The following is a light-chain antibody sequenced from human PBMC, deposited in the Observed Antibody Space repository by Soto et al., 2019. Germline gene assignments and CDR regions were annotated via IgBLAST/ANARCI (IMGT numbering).Light chain of an antibody. CDR2: DNN. J-gene: IGLJ1*01. Sequence: QSVLTQPPSVSAAPGQKVTISCSGSSSNIGNNYVSWYRQLPGTAPKLLIYDNNKRPSGIPDRFSGSKSGTSATLGITGLQTGDEADYYCGTWDSSLSVLYVFGTGTKVTVL. CDR3: GTWDSSLSVLYV. V-gene: IGLV1-51*01. CDR1: SSNIGNNY.